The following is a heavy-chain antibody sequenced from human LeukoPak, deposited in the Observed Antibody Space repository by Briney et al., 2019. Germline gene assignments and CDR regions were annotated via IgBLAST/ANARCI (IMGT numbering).Heavy chain of an antibody. CDR3: ARDHHRRLYDSQARDTFDI. Sequence: PGRSLRLSCAASGFSFGDYAMHWVRQAPGKGLEWVSGITWNSDIKAYADAVKGRFTISRDNAKNSLSLQMNSLRAEDTAVYYCARDHHRRLYDSQARDTFDIWGQGTMVTVSS. CDR1: GFSFGDYA. D-gene: IGHD3-22*01. V-gene: IGHV3-9*01. J-gene: IGHJ3*02. CDR2: ITWNSDIK.